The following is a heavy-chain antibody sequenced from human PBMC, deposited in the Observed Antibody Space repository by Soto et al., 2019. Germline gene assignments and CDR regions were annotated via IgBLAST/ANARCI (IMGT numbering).Heavy chain of an antibody. D-gene: IGHD2-21*02. Sequence: SVKVSCKASGGTFSSYAISWVRQAPGQGLEWMGGIIPIFGTANYAQKFQGRVTITADRSTSTAYMELSSLRSEDTAVYYCARSGYCGGDCYDFDYWGQGTLVTVSS. CDR2: IIPIFGTA. V-gene: IGHV1-69*06. CDR3: ARSGYCGGDCYDFDY. J-gene: IGHJ4*02. CDR1: GGTFSSYA.